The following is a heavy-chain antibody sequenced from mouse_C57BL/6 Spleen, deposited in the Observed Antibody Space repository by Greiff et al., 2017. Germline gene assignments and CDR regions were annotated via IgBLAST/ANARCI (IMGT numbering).Heavy chain of an antibody. CDR1: GYSFTSYY. CDR2: IYPGSGNT. CDR3: AREGDDYDGKDYCDY. D-gene: IGHD2-4*01. V-gene: IGHV1-66*01. Sequence: QVQLQQSGPELVKPGASVKISCKASGYSFTSYYIHWVKQRPGQGLEWIGWIYPGSGNTKYNEKFKGKATLTADTSSSTAYMQLSSLTSEDSAVYYCAREGDDYDGKDYCDYWGQGTTLTVSS. J-gene: IGHJ2*01.